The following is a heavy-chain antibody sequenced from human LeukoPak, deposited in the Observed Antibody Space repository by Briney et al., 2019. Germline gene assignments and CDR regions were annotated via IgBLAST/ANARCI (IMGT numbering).Heavy chain of an antibody. CDR3: ARAVDFWSGYPQPNWFDP. D-gene: IGHD3-3*01. CDR2: MGGSAGST. Sequence: GGSLRLSCAASGFTFSSYSMSWVRQAPGKGLEWVSAMGGSAGSTYYADSVKGRFTISRDNSKNTLYLQMNSLRAEDTAVYYCARAVDFWSGYPQPNWFDPWGQGTLVTVSS. CDR1: GFTFSSYS. J-gene: IGHJ5*02. V-gene: IGHV3-23*01.